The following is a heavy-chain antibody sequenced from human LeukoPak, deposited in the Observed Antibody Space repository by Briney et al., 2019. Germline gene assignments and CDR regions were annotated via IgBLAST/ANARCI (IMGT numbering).Heavy chain of an antibody. CDR1: GFTFSNYG. D-gene: IGHD3-22*01. CDR2: IGTAGDT. CDR3: AKVPNYYDSSGYRYYYYYMDV. J-gene: IGHJ6*03. Sequence: GGSLRLSCAASGFTFSNYGMHWVRQATGKGLEWVSGIGTAGDTYYPGSVKGRFTISRENAKNSLYLQMNSLRAGDTAVYYCAKVPNYYDSSGYRYYYYYMDVWGKGTTVTISS. V-gene: IGHV3-13*01.